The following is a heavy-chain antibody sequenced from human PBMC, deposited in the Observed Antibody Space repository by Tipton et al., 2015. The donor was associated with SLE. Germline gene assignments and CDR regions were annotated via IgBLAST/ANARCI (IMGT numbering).Heavy chain of an antibody. CDR3: ASPLQSGDPGAFDI. J-gene: IGHJ3*02. Sequence: SLRLSCAASGFSFNNAWMSWVRQAPGKGLEWVGRIKSKTNGGTTDYAAPVKGRFTISRDDSKDTLYLQMNSLKTEDTAVYYCASPLQSGDPGAFDIWGQGTMVTVSS. D-gene: IGHD3-10*01. CDR2: IKSKTNGGTT. CDR1: GFSFNNAW. V-gene: IGHV3-15*01.